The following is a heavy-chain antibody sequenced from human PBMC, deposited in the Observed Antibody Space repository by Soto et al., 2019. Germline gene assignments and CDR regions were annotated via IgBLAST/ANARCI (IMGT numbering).Heavy chain of an antibody. CDR3: AKENGYSSSWFEFDY. V-gene: IGHV3-48*01. Sequence: LRLSCAASGFTFSSYSMNWVRQAPGKGLEWVSYISSSSGSTYYADSVKGRFTISRDNSKNTLYLQMNSLRAEDTAVYYCAKENGYSSSWFEFDYWGQGTRVTVSS. CDR2: ISSSSGST. J-gene: IGHJ4*02. D-gene: IGHD6-13*01. CDR1: GFTFSSYS.